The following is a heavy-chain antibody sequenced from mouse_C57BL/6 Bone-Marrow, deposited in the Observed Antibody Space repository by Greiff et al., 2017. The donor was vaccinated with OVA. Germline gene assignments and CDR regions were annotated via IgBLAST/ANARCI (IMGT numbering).Heavy chain of an antibody. J-gene: IGHJ3*01. V-gene: IGHV14-4*01. CDR1: GFNIKDDY. CDR3: TTGGLLQD. CDR2: IDPENGDT. D-gene: IGHD2-3*01. Sequence: EVQLQQSGAELVRPGASVKLSCTASGFNIKDDYMHWVKQRPEQGLEWIGWIDPENGDTEYASKFQGKATITADTSSNTAYLQLSSLTSEDTAVYYCTTGGLLQDWGQGTLVTVSA.